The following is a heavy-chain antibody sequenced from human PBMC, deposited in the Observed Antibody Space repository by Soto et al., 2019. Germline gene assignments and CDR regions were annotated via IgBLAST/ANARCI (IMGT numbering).Heavy chain of an antibody. Sequence: PGGSLRLSCSASGFTFSSYAMHWVRQAPGKGLEYVSAISSNGGSTYYADSVKGRFTISRDNSKNTLYLQMSSLRAEDTAVYYCVIGRYYDSSGYYFYYYGMDVWGQGTTVTVSS. J-gene: IGHJ6*02. CDR1: GFTFSSYA. V-gene: IGHV3-64D*06. CDR2: ISSNGGST. CDR3: VIGRYYDSSGYYFYYYGMDV. D-gene: IGHD3-22*01.